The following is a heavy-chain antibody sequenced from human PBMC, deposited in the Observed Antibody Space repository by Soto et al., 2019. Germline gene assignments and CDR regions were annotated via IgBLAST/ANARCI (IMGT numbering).Heavy chain of an antibody. V-gene: IGHV1-69*06. Sequence: GASVKVSCKASGGTFSSCAISWVRQAPGQGLEWMGGIIPIFGTANYAQKFQGRVTITADKSTSTAYMELSSLRSEDTAVYYCASIVVVPAALRNYYGMDVWGPGTTLTVSS. CDR1: GGTFSSCA. J-gene: IGHJ6*02. CDR3: ASIVVVPAALRNYYGMDV. D-gene: IGHD2-2*01. CDR2: IIPIFGTA.